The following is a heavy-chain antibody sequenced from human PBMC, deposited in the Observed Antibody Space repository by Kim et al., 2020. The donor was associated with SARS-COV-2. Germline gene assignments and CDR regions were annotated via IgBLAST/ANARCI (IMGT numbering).Heavy chain of an antibody. J-gene: IGHJ3*02. CDR1: GFTFSSYA. D-gene: IGHD3-10*01. Sequence: GGSLRLSCAASGFTFSSYAMSWVRQAPGKGLEWVSAISGSGGSTYYADSVKGRFTISRDNSKNTLYLQMNSLRAEDMAVYYCAKDLLWFRELFGAFDIWGQGTMVTVSS. CDR2: ISGSGGST. CDR3: AKDLLWFRELFGAFDI. V-gene: IGHV3-23*01.